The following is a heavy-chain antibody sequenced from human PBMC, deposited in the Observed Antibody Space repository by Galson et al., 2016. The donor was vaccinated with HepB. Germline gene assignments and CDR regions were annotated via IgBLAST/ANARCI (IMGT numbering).Heavy chain of an antibody. CDR2: ISGDGSRT. V-gene: IGHV3-74*01. CDR3: VREFDY. CDR1: GYTFSTYW. J-gene: IGHJ4*02. Sequence: SLRLSCAASGYTFSTYWMHWVRQAPGKGPLWVSGISGDGSRTTCADSVKGRFTISRDNVKNTLYLQVNSLRAEDTALYYCVREFDYWGQGTLVTVSS.